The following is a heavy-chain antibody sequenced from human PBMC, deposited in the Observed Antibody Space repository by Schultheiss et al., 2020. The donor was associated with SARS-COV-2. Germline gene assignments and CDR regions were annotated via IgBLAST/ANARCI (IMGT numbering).Heavy chain of an antibody. J-gene: IGHJ4*02. D-gene: IGHD6-13*01. CDR3: TRSYSTSWYGIGY. Sequence: GGSLRLSCAASGFTFSDHYMDWVRQAPGKGLEWVGRSKHKANGYTTEYAASVKGRFTISRDDSKNSLYLQMNSLKTEDTAVYYCTRSYSTSWYGIGYWGQGTLVTVSS. CDR2: SKHKANGYTT. V-gene: IGHV3-72*01. CDR1: GFTFSDHY.